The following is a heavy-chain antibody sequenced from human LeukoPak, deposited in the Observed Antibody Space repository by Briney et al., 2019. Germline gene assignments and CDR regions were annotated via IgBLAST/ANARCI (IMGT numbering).Heavy chain of an antibody. D-gene: IGHD6-13*01. CDR1: GGSFSGYY. CDR3: ARAVAAADSY. Sequence: SETLSLTCAVYGGSFSGYYWSWIRQPPGKGLEWIGEINHSGSTNYNPSLKSRVTISVDTSKNQFSLKLSSVTAADTAVYSCARAVAAADSYWGRGTLVTVSS. J-gene: IGHJ4*02. V-gene: IGHV4-34*01. CDR2: INHSGST.